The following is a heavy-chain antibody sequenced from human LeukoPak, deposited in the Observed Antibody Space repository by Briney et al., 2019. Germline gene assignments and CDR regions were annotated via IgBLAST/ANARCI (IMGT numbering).Heavy chain of an antibody. Sequence: GGSLRLSCAASGFTFSSYSMNWVRQAPGKGLEWVSSISSSSSYIYYADSVKGRFTISRDNAKNSLYLQMNSLRAEDTAVYYCARDPQGSSYYVLPDYWGQGTLVTVSS. J-gene: IGHJ4*02. CDR1: GFTFSSYS. CDR2: ISSSSSYI. V-gene: IGHV3-21*01. D-gene: IGHD6-13*01. CDR3: ARDPQGSSYYVLPDY.